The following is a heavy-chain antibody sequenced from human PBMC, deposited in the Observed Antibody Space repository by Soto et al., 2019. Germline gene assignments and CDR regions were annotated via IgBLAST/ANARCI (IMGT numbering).Heavy chain of an antibody. CDR1: GGSNSSGGYS. CDR3: ARDKITGLFDY. Sequence: TLSLTCAVSGGSNSSGGYSWSWIRQPPGKGLEWIGYIYHSGSTYYNPSLKSRLTISVDTAKNQFSLKLTSVTAADTAVYYCARDKITGLFDYWGQGTLVTVSS. J-gene: IGHJ4*02. CDR2: IYHSGST. D-gene: IGHD2-8*02. V-gene: IGHV4-30-2*01.